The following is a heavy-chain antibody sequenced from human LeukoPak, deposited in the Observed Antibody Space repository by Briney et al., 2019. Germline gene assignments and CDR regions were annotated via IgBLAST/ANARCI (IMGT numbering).Heavy chain of an antibody. Sequence: AGGSLRLSCAASGFTFSSYGMHWVRQAPGKGLEWVAFIRYDGSNKYYADSVKGRFTISIDNSKNTLYLQMNSLRAEDTAVYYCAKDYCSSTSCIPGDYYYYYMDVWGKGTTVTVSS. CDR2: IRYDGSNK. J-gene: IGHJ6*03. D-gene: IGHD2-2*01. CDR1: GFTFSSYG. V-gene: IGHV3-30*02. CDR3: AKDYCSSTSCIPGDYYYYYMDV.